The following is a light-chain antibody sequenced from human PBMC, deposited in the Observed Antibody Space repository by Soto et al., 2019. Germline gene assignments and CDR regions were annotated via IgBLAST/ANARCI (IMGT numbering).Light chain of an antibody. CDR1: QSVLYSSNNKNY. J-gene: IGKJ2*01. V-gene: IGKV4-1*01. CDR3: QQYYNIPHT. CDR2: WAS. Sequence: DSVMTQSPASLPVSLGERATITCKSSQSVLYSSNNKNYIAWYQQKPGQPPKLLIYWASSREPWVPDRFSGSGSGTDFTLSISSLQAEDVAAYYCQQYYNIPHTFGQGTKLEIK.